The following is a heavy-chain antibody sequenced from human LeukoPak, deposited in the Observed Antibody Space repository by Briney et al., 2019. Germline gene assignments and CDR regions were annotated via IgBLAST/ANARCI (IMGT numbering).Heavy chain of an antibody. D-gene: IGHD3-16*01. V-gene: IGHV4-59*08. CDR2: SYYTGTT. Sequence: MSSETLSLTCTVSGGSISGTYYGSWIRQPPGEGLEWIGYSYYTGTTDSNPSLKSRVTISLDTSKNQFSLNLSSVTAADTAVYYCARRWVYDKRAFDDWGQGTMVTVSS. J-gene: IGHJ3*01. CDR1: GGSISGTYY. CDR3: ARRWVYDKRAFDD.